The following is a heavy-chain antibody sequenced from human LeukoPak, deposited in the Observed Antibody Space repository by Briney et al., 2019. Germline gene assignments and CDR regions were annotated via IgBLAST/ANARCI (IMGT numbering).Heavy chain of an antibody. CDR2: ISYDGSNK. D-gene: IGHD6-19*01. V-gene: IGHV3-30*04. J-gene: IGHJ4*02. CDR1: GFTFSSST. CDR3: AREGGQWLVSDY. Sequence: GGSLRLSCAASGFTFSSSTMHWVRQAPGKGLEWVAVISYDGSNKYYADSVKGRFTISRDNSKNTLYLQMNSLRAEDTAVYYCAREGGQWLVSDYWGQGTLVTVSS.